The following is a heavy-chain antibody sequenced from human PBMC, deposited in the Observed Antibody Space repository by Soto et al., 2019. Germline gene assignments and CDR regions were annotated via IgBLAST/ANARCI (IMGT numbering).Heavy chain of an antibody. D-gene: IGHD6-6*01. CDR2: ISYDGNSQ. Sequence: GGSLRLSCAASGFTFSIYGMHWVRQAPGKGLEWVAVISYDGNSQYYVDSVKGRFTISRDNSKNTLYLQMNSLRAEDTAVYYCAKDRFSWSSSAGGDYYFDYWGQGTLVTVSS. CDR3: AKDRFSWSSSAGGDYYFDY. V-gene: IGHV3-30*18. CDR1: GFTFSIYG. J-gene: IGHJ4*02.